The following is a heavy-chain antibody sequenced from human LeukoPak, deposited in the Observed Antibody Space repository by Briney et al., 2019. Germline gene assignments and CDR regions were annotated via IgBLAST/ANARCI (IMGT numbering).Heavy chain of an antibody. V-gene: IGHV3-23*01. Sequence: GGSLRLSCAASGFTFSSYAMSWVRQAPGKGLEWVSVVSSSGGSTYYTDSVKGRFTISRDNSKNTLSLQMNTLRAEDTAVYYCAKDLLRDYYYGMDVWGQGTTVTVSS. CDR3: AKDLLRDYYYGMDV. D-gene: IGHD3-3*01. CDR1: GFTFSSYA. CDR2: VSSSGGST. J-gene: IGHJ6*02.